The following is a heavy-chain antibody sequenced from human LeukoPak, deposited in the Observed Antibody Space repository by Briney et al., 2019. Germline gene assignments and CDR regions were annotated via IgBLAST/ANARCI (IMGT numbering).Heavy chain of an antibody. CDR3: ARGTLLWVYGDYPY. Sequence: ASVKVSCKTSGYTFTNFGIGWVRQAPGQGLEWMGWISGGNGNTDYPQTFQDRFTMTTDTSTNTAYMELRSLRSDDTAVYYCARGTLLWVYGDYPYWGQGTLVTVSS. CDR2: ISGGNGNT. CDR1: GYTFTNFG. V-gene: IGHV1-18*01. D-gene: IGHD4-17*01. J-gene: IGHJ4*02.